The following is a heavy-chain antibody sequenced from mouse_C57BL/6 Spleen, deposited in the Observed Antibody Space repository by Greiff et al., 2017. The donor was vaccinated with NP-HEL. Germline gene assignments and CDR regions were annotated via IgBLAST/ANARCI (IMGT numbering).Heavy chain of an antibody. D-gene: IGHD2-4*01. CDR1: GFNIKDYY. J-gene: IGHJ3*01. Sequence: EVQLQQSGAELVRPGASVKLSCTASGFNIKDYYMHWVKQRPEQGLEWIGRIDPEDGDTEYAPKFQGKATMTADTSSNTAYLQLSSLTSEDTAVYYCTTGRLRPAWFAYWGQGTLVTVSA. CDR3: TTGRLRPAWFAY. V-gene: IGHV14-1*01. CDR2: IDPEDGDT.